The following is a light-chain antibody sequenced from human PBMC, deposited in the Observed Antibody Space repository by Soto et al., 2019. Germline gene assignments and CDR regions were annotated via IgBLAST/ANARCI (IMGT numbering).Light chain of an antibody. J-gene: IGKJ1*01. Sequence: DIVMTQTPLSLPVTPGEPASISCRSSQTLLDSDDGNTYLDWYLQKPGQSPQLLIYGISSRASAVPDRFSGSGSGTDFTLKISRVEAGDVGVFYCMQRKEFPWTFGQGTKVEIK. V-gene: IGKV2-40*01. CDR2: GIS. CDR3: MQRKEFPWT. CDR1: QTLLDSDDGNTY.